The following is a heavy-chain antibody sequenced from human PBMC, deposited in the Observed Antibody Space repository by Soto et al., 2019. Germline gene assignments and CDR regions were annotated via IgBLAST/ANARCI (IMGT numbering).Heavy chain of an antibody. CDR3: AKTEWQQLEAAFDI. Sequence: QVQLQESGPGLVKPSETLSLTCTVSGGSISSYYWSWIGQPPGKGLEWIGYIYYSGSTNYNPSLKSRVTISVDTSKNQSSLKLSSVTAADTAVYYCAKTEWQQLEAAFDIWGQGTMVTVSS. D-gene: IGHD6-13*01. CDR2: IYYSGST. J-gene: IGHJ3*02. V-gene: IGHV4-59*08. CDR1: GGSISSYY.